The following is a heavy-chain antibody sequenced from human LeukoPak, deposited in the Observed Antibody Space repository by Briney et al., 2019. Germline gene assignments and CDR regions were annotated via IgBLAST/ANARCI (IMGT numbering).Heavy chain of an antibody. D-gene: IGHD2-2*01. CDR1: GGSISSYY. CDR2: IYYSGST. V-gene: IGHV4-59*08. Sequence: SETLSLTCTVSGGSISSYYWSWIRQPPGKGLEWIGYIYYSGSTNYNPSPKSRVTISVDTSKNQFSLKLSSVTAADTAVYYCVAARKDIVVVPAAVNYYYYMDVWGKGTTVTVSS. CDR3: VAARKDIVVVPAAVNYYYYMDV. J-gene: IGHJ6*03.